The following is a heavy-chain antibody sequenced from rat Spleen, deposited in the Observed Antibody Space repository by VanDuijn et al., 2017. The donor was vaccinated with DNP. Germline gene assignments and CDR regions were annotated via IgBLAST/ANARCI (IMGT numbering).Heavy chain of an antibody. Sequence: EVQLVESGGGLVQPGGSLKLSCAASGFTFGAFSMAWVRRAPTKGLEWVAYISYDGGISSYGDSVKGRFTISRDNARSTLYLQMNSLRSEDMATYYCVRPLYYYGSFPYYWGQGVMVTVSS. V-gene: IGHV5-22*01. D-gene: IGHD1-2*01. CDR1: GFTFGAFS. J-gene: IGHJ2*01. CDR3: VRPLYYYGSFPYY. CDR2: ISYDGGIS.